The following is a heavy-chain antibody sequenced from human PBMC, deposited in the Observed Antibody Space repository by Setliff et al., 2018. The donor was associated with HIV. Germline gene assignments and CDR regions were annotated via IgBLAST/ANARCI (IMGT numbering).Heavy chain of an antibody. CDR1: GGSFSNYY. J-gene: IGHJ3*02. CDR2: LSPSGTT. Sequence: SETLSLTCTVYGGSFSNYYTNWIRQPPGKGLEWIGELSPSGTTRSNPSLQSRVTISLDTSNNQFSLKLTSVTAADTAMYYCASRIYYYAFETWGQGTMVTVSS. CDR3: ASRIYYYAFET. D-gene: IGHD3-10*01. V-gene: IGHV4-34*01.